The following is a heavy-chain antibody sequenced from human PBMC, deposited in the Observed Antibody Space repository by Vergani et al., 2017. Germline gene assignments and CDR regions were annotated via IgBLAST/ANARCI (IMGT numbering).Heavy chain of an antibody. Sequence: QVQLVQSGAEVKKPGSSVKVSCKASGGTFSSYAISWVRQAPGQGLEWMGGIIPIFGTANYAQKFQGRVTITADESTGTAYMELSSLRSEDTAVYYCASDIGRGKRGYIYGLTYYYYYYMDVWGKGTTVTVSS. CDR3: ASDIGRGKRGYIYGLTYYYYYYMDV. V-gene: IGHV1-69*01. CDR2: IIPIFGTA. D-gene: IGHD5-18*01. CDR1: GGTFSSYA. J-gene: IGHJ6*03.